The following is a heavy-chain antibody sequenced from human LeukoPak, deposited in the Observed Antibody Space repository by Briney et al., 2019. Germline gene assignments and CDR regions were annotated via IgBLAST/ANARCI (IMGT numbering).Heavy chain of an antibody. CDR2: INRSGST. Sequence: SETLSLTCAVYGGSFSGYYWSWIRQPPGKGLEWIGEINRSGSTNYNPSLKSRVTISVDTSKNQFSLKLSSVTAADTAVYYCARGRHGGSRAPWFDPWGQGTLVTVSS. D-gene: IGHD3-16*01. V-gene: IGHV4-34*01. CDR3: ARGRHGGSRAPWFDP. CDR1: GGSFSGYY. J-gene: IGHJ5*02.